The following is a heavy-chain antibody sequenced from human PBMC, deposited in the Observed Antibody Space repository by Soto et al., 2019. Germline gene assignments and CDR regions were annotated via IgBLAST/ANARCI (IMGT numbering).Heavy chain of an antibody. V-gene: IGHV3-53*01. Sequence: EVQLVESGGGLIQPGGSLRLSCAVSGFTVSNNYMSWVRQAPGKGLEGVSVIYSGGYTAYGDSVKGRFTISRDNSKNTHYFQMKARGAPDPGVFFWATRGGGGGYWGQGTLVTVSS. CDR1: GFTVSNNY. CDR2: IYSGGYT. CDR3: ATRGGGGGY. J-gene: IGHJ4*02. D-gene: IGHD3-16*01.